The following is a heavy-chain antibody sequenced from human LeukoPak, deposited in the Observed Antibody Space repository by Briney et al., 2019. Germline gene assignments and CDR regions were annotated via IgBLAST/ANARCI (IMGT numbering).Heavy chain of an antibody. J-gene: IGHJ4*02. CDR2: INQDGRGS. V-gene: IGHV3-7*01. CDR3: ARDSHRSLDY. Sequence: GGSLKLSCAPSVYTFSEVRASGAPHSPGRGLEWVSNINQDGRGSYYVDSVKGRFSISRDNTNNLLYLQMNSLRAEDTAMYFCARDSHRSLDYWGQGTLVTVSS. CDR1: VYTFSEVR.